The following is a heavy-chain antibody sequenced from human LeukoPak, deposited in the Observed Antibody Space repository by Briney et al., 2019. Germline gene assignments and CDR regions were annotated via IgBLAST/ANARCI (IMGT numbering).Heavy chain of an antibody. D-gene: IGHD2-2*01. CDR3: ARDRVPTGDFDY. CDR2: INHSGST. Sequence: SETLSLTCAVYGGSFSGYYWSWIRQPPGKGLEWIGEINHSGSTNYNPSLKSRVTISVDTSKNQFSLKLSSVTAADTAVYYCARDRVPTGDFDYWGQGTLVTVSS. V-gene: IGHV4-34*01. CDR1: GGSFSGYY. J-gene: IGHJ4*02.